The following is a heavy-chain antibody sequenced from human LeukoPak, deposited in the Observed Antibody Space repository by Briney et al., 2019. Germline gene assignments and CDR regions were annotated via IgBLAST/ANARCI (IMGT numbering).Heavy chain of an antibody. V-gene: IGHV3-53*01. D-gene: IGHD2-8*01. CDR2: IYSGGST. CDR1: GFTVSSNY. J-gene: IGHJ4*02. Sequence: LSCAAXGFTVSSNYXSWVRQAPGKGLEWVSVIYSGGSTYYSDSVKGRFTISRDNSKNTLYLQMNSLRAEDTAVYYCARDAGGVWGQGTLVTVSS. CDR3: ARDAGGV.